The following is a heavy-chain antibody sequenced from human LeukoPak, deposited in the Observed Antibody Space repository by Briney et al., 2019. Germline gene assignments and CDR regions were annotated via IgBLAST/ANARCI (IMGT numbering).Heavy chain of an antibody. J-gene: IGHJ4*02. CDR1: GFTFDIYA. V-gene: IGHV3-23*01. D-gene: IGHD2-21*01. CDR3: ARGNPALAIPNFDY. CDR2: ISASANST. Sequence: AGGSLRLSCAASGFTFDIYAMTWVRQAPGKGPDWVSGISASANSTYYADSVKGRFIISRDNSKNTLYLQMNSLRSDDTAVYYCARGNPALAIPNFDYWGQGTLVTVSS.